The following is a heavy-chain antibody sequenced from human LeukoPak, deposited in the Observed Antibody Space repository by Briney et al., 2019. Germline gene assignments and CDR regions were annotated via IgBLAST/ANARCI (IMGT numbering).Heavy chain of an antibody. CDR2: IGTSTSYI. CDR1: GFTFSTYI. D-gene: IGHD1-26*01. CDR3: AKDWGEWELLPYYFDH. Sequence: PGGSLRLSCAASGFTFSTYIMNWVRQTPGKGLEWVSSIGTSTSYIYYADSVKGRFTISRDNSKNTLYPQMNTLRAADTAFYFCAKDWGEWELLPYYFDHWGQGTLVTVSS. J-gene: IGHJ4*02. V-gene: IGHV3-21*01.